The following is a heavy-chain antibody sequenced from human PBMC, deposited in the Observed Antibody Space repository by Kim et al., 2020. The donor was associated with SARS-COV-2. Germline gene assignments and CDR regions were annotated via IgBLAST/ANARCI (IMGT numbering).Heavy chain of an antibody. CDR1: GYTFTSYD. V-gene: IGHV1-8*01. Sequence: ASVKVSCKASGYTFTSYDINWVRQATGQGLEWMGWMNPNSGNSGYAQKFQGRVTMTRNTSISTAYMELSSLRSEDTAVYYCARGRWYGDYSYYYYYYMDVWGKGTTVTVSS. D-gene: IGHD4-17*01. CDR3: ARGRWYGDYSYYYYYYMDV. CDR2: MNPNSGNS. J-gene: IGHJ6*03.